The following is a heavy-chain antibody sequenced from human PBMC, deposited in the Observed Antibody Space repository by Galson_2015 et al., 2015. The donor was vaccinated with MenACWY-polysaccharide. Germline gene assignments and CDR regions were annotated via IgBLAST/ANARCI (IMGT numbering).Heavy chain of an antibody. J-gene: IGHJ6*02. CDR3: AKELGNDFCYGMDV. CDR2: ISGSGASR. D-gene: IGHD5-12*01. V-gene: IGHV3-23*01. Sequence: SLRLSCAASRFTFSRYAMSWVRQAPGKGRGWVSAISGSGASRYYADSVKGRFTISRDKSKNTLSLQINSLRAEDTAIYYCAKELGNDFCYGMDVWGQGTTVSVSS. CDR1: RFTFSRYA.